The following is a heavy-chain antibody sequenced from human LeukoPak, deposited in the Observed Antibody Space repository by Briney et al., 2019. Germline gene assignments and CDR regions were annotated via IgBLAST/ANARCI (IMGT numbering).Heavy chain of an antibody. CDR3: ARSTPPYWYFDL. V-gene: IGHV4-30-2*01. CDR2: IYHSGST. CDR1: GGSISSGGYS. J-gene: IGHJ2*01. Sequence: SETLSLTCAVSGGSISSGGYSWSWIRQPPGKGLEWIGYIYHSGSTYYNPSLKSRVTISVDRSKNQFSLKLSSVTAADTAVYYCARSTPPYWYFDLWGRGTLVTVSS.